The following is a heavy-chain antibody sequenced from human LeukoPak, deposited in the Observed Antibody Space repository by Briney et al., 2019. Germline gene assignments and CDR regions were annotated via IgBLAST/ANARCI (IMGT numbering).Heavy chain of an antibody. CDR1: GYTFTGYY. CDR3: ARVLYYYDSSGYRY. D-gene: IGHD3-22*01. V-gene: IGHV1-2*02. CDR2: INPNSGGT. J-gene: IGHJ4*02. Sequence: ASVKVSCKASGYTFTGYYMHWVRQAPGQGLEWMGWINPNSGGTNYAQKFQGRVTMTRDTSISTAYMELSRLRSDDTAVYYCARVLYYYDSSGYRYWGQGTLVTVSS.